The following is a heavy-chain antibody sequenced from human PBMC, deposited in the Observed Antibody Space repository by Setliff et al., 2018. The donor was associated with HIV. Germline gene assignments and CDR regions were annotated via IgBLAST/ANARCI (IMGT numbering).Heavy chain of an antibody. CDR3: ARTRGYSYGTLAGFDY. D-gene: IGHD5-18*01. J-gene: IGHJ4*01. CDR1: GGSISRYY. CDR2: FYTSGST. Sequence: PSETLSLTCSVSGGSISRYYWSWIRQSPGKGLEWIAYFYTSGSTNYNPSLESRVAMSVDTSKQQFSLEVSSVTAADTAVYYCARTRGYSYGTLAGFDYWGRGSLVTVSS. V-gene: IGHV4-59*01.